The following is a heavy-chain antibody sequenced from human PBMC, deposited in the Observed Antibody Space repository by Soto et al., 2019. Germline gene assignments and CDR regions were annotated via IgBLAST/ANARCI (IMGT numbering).Heavy chain of an antibody. D-gene: IGHD3-10*01. CDR3: ARKVPGSTSRPDYWYFDL. CDR2: ISGGGDAA. J-gene: IGHJ2*01. V-gene: IGHV3-23*01. CDR1: GFTFINFA. Sequence: EVQLLESGGGLVQPGGSLRLSCAGSGFTFINFAMNWVRQAPGKGLEWVSTISGGGDAAFFADSVRGRFTISRDNSKDKVTLQMNSLGVDDTAVYYCARKVPGSTSRPDYWYFDLWGRGTLVTVSS.